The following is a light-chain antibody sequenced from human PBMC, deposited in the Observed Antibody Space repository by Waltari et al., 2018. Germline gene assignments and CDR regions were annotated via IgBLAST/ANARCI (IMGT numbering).Light chain of an antibody. CDR3: QSYDSSNWV. V-gene: IGLV6-57*04. Sequence: NFMLPQPHSVSESPGKTVTISCTRSSGSLASNYVRWYQQRPGSAPTSVIYEDNQRPSGVPDRFSGSIDSSSNSASLTISGLKTEDEADYYCQSYDSSNWVFGGGTKLTVL. CDR2: EDN. J-gene: IGLJ3*02. CDR1: SGSLASNY.